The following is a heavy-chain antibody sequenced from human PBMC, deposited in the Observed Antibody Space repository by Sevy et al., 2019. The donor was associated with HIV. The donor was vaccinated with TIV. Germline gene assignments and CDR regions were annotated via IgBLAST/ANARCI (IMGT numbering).Heavy chain of an antibody. CDR1: GFTFSSYG. CDR3: ANSASNGGVLDY. J-gene: IGHJ4*02. D-gene: IGHD2-8*01. V-gene: IGHV3-30*18. Sequence: GGSLRLSCAASGFTFSSYGMHWVRQAPGKGLEWVAVISYDGGNKYYADSGKGRFTISRDNSRNTLYLQMNSLRAEDTAVYYCANSASNGGVLDYWGQGTLVTVSS. CDR2: ISYDGGNK.